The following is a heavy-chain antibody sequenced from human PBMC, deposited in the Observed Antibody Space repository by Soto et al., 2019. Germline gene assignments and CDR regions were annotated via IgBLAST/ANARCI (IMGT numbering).Heavy chain of an antibody. CDR2: INAGNGNT. CDR1: GYTFTSYA. J-gene: IGHJ5*02. CDR3: ARARRSITIFGENNWSEH. V-gene: IGHV1-3*01. Sequence: QVQLVQSGAEVKKPGASVKDSCKASGYTFTSYAMHGVRQAPGQRLEWMGWINAGNGNTKYSQKFQGRVTIIRDTSARTAYMELSSVRSEDTAVYYCARARRSITIFGENNWSEHSGQGTLVTVSS. D-gene: IGHD3-3*01.